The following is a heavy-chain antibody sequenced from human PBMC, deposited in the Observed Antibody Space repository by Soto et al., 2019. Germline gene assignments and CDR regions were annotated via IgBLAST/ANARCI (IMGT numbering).Heavy chain of an antibody. V-gene: IGHV3-23*01. CDR3: AKDSSGWGYYYYYYGMDV. CDR1: GFTFSSYA. D-gene: IGHD6-19*01. CDR2: ISGSGGST. Sequence: PGGSLRLSCAASGFTFSSYAMSWGRQAPGKGLEWVSAISGSGGSTYYADSVKGRFTISRDNSKNTLCLQMNSLRAEDTAVYYCAKDSSGWGYYYYYYGMDVWGQGTTVTVSS. J-gene: IGHJ6*02.